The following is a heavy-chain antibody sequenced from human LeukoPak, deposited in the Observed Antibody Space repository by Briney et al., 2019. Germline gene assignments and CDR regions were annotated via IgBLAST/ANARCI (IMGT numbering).Heavy chain of an antibody. J-gene: IGHJ3*02. D-gene: IGHD3-10*01. CDR1: GYSISSGYY. CDR3: ASCITMVRGVNFAFDI. V-gene: IGHV4-38-2*02. CDR2: IYHSGST. Sequence: SETLSLTCTVSGYSISSGYYWGWIRQPPGKGLEWIGSIYHSGSTYYNPSLKSRVTISVDTSKNQFSLKLSSVAAADTAVYYCASCITMVRGVNFAFDIWGQGTMVTVSS.